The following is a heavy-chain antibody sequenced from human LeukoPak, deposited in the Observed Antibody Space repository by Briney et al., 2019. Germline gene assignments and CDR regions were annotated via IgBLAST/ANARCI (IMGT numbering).Heavy chain of an antibody. CDR1: GGPISSYY. J-gene: IGHJ4*02. V-gene: IGHV4-59*01. CDR3: ARDTRAYDRSAYFYFDY. CDR2: IHYSGSS. Sequence: PSETLSLTCTVSGGPISSYYWSWIRQPPGKGLEWIGYIHYSGSSKYNPSLKSRVTMSTDMSRSQFSLKLSSVTAADTAVYYCARDTRAYDRSAYFYFDYWGQGTLVTVSS. D-gene: IGHD3-22*01.